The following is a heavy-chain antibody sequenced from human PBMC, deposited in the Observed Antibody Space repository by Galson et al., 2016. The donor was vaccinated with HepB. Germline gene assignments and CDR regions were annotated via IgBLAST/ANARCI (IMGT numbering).Heavy chain of an antibody. CDR3: AHVRDGLELYFDS. CDR2: IYWDEDK. V-gene: IGHV2-5*02. Sequence: PALVKPTQTLTLTCSFSGVSAHTSRLDVGWIRQPPGKALEWLALIYWDEDKRYNPSLKNRLTITKDTSKNEVVLTMTNMYPVVTATYFCAHVRDGLELYFDSWGQGTLVTVSS. CDR1: GVSAHTSRLD. D-gene: IGHD1-7*01. J-gene: IGHJ4*02.